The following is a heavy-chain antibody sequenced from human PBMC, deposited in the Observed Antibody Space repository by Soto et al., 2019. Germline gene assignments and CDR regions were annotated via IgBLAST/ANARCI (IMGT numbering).Heavy chain of an antibody. CDR3: ARDGGRGGGGYFDL. D-gene: IGHD3-16*01. J-gene: IGHJ2*01. CDR2: ISSSSSYI. CDR1: GFTFSSYG. Sequence: EVQLVESGGGLVKPGGSLRLSCAASGFTFSSYGMNWVRQAPGKGLEWVSSISSSSSYIYYADSVKGRFTISRDNAKKSLYLQMNSLRAEDTAVYYCARDGGRGGGGYFDLWGRGTLVTVSS. V-gene: IGHV3-21*01.